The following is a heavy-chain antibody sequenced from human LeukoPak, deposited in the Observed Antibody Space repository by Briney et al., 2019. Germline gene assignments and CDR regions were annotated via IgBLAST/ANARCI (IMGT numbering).Heavy chain of an antibody. Sequence: SETLSLTCAVSGASISSSSYYWGWIRQPPGKGLEWIGSINYSGNSYHNPSLKSRATVSVDTSKNHVSLKLSSVTAADTAVYYRARHVVGGQWLVVEDNWGQGTLVTVSS. CDR3: ARHVVGGQWLVVEDN. J-gene: IGHJ4*02. D-gene: IGHD6-19*01. V-gene: IGHV4-39*01. CDR2: INYSGNS. CDR1: GASISSSSYY.